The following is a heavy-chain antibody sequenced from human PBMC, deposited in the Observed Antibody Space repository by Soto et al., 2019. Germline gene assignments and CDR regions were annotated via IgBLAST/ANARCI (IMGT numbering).Heavy chain of an antibody. J-gene: IGHJ4*02. D-gene: IGHD3-10*01. CDR3: ARGSYYYGSGSYYRPFDY. CDR1: GFTFSIYG. CDR2: ISSSSRYI. V-gene: IGHV3-21*01. Sequence: EVQLVESGGGLVKPGGSLRLSCAASGFTFSIYGMNWVRQTPGKGLEWVSSISSSSRYIYYADSVKGRFTISRDNAKNSLYLQMNSLRAEDTAVYYCARGSYYYGSGSYYRPFDYWGQGTLVTVSS.